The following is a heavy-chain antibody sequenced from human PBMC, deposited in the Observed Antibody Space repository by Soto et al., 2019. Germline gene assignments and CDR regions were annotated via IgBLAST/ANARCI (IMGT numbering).Heavy chain of an antibody. D-gene: IGHD6-13*01. J-gene: IGHJ4*02. CDR2: MNPNSGNT. Sequence: WVRQATGQGLEWMGWMNPNSGNTGYAQKFQGRLTVTRDTSTATVYMDLSALTSDYTAMYYCARGLALGDCWGQGTLVTVSS. CDR3: ARGLALGDC. V-gene: IGHV1-8*01.